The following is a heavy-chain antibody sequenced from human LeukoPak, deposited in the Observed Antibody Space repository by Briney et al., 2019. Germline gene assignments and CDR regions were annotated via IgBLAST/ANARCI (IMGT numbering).Heavy chain of an antibody. CDR3: AKWDTYYDSSGYYFY. J-gene: IGHJ4*02. D-gene: IGHD3-22*01. CDR1: GFTFSSYG. V-gene: IGHV3-23*01. Sequence: GGSLRLSCAASGFTFSSYGMSWVRQAPGKGLEWVSAISGSGGSTYYADSVRGRFTISRDNSKNTLYLQMNSLRAEDTAVYYCAKWDTYYDSSGYYFYWGQGTLVTVSS. CDR2: ISGSGGST.